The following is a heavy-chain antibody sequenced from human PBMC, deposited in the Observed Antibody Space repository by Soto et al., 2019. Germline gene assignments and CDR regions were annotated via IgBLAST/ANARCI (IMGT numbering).Heavy chain of an antibody. V-gene: IGHV1-18*01. D-gene: IGHD3-22*01. J-gene: IGHJ4*02. Sequence: QVQLVQSGAEVKKPGASVKVSCKASGYTFIPYGVRWVRQAPGQGLDWLGWLSTYNGNTRYAERLQGRVTMTTDTTTNTAYMELSNLRSDDTAVYCCASGPTEDYDNSGNYFLDYWGQGTLVTVSS. CDR3: ASGPTEDYDNSGNYFLDY. CDR2: LSTYNGNT. CDR1: GYTFIPYG.